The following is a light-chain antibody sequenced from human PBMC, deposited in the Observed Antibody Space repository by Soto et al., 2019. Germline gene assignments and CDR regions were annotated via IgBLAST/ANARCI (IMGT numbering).Light chain of an antibody. CDR2: KAS. V-gene: IGKV1-5*03. J-gene: IGKJ1*01. CDR1: QNMNSC. Sequence: DIQITQFPSTLSASLGDRVTITCRASQNMNSCLAGYQQKPGKAPNLLIYKASSLENGVPSRFSGSGSGTEFPLTISSLQPDDFATYYCQQYKSYWKFGQRNKVE. CDR3: QQYKSYWK.